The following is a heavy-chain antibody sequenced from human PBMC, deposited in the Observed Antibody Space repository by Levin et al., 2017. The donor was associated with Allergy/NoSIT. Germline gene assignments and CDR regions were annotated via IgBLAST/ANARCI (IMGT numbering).Heavy chain of an antibody. D-gene: IGHD6-19*01. Sequence: PPGGSLRLSCAASGFTFSSYDMHWVRQATGKGLEWVSAIGTAGDTYYPGSVKGRFTISRENAKNSLYLQMNSLRAGDTAVYYCARAASSGWSTSEFDYWGQGTLVTVSS. J-gene: IGHJ4*02. CDR3: ARAASSGWSTSEFDY. CDR1: GFTFSSYD. CDR2: IGTAGDT. V-gene: IGHV3-13*01.